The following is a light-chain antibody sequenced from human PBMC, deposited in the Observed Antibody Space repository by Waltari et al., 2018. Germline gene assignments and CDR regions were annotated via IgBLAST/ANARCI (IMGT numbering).Light chain of an antibody. J-gene: IGKJ1*01. Sequence: EIVLTQSPATLSLSPGERATLSCRASQSIGSYLGWYQQKPGQAPRLLIYDASNRVTGISGRFSGSGSVTDFTLTINNVQPEDFAVYYCQQRSEWPRTFGQGTKVDLK. CDR1: QSIGSY. CDR2: DAS. V-gene: IGKV3-11*01. CDR3: QQRSEWPRT.